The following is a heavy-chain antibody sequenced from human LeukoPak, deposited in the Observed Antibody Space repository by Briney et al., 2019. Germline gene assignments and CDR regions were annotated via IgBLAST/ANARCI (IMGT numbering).Heavy chain of an antibody. CDR1: GFTFSSYG. Sequence: TGTSLRLSCAASGFTFSSYGMHWVRQAPGKGLEWVAVISYDGNNKYYADSVKGRFTISRDDSKNTLYLQMNSLRAEDTAIYYCTRGDGSGYYYHWGQGALVTVSS. D-gene: IGHD3-22*01. CDR2: ISYDGNNK. J-gene: IGHJ5*02. CDR3: TRGDGSGYYYH. V-gene: IGHV3-30*03.